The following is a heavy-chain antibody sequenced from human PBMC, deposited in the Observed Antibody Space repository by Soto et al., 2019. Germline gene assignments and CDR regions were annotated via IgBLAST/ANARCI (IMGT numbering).Heavy chain of an antibody. Sequence: GESLKISCRGSGYSFTNYWIGWVRQMPGKGLEWVGIIYPGDSDTRYSPSFQGQITISADKSISTAYLQWSSLKASDTAMYYCARLRLGSVDNGFDIWGQGTMVTVSS. CDR1: GYSFTNYW. CDR3: ARLRLGSVDNGFDI. J-gene: IGHJ3*02. CDR2: IYPGDSDT. V-gene: IGHV5-51*01. D-gene: IGHD2-15*01.